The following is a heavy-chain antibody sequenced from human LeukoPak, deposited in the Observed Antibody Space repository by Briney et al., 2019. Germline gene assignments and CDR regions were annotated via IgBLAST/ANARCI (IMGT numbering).Heavy chain of an antibody. CDR3: AKAYDGNSGAFDF. D-gene: IGHD4-23*01. CDR2: ISYDGSNK. Sequence: GGSLRLSCAASGFTFSSYGMHWVRQAPGKGLEWVAVISYDGSNKYYADSVKGRFTISRDNSKNTLYLQMNSLRAEDTAVYYCAKAYDGNSGAFDFWGQGTMVIVSS. CDR1: GFTFSSYG. J-gene: IGHJ3*01. V-gene: IGHV3-30*18.